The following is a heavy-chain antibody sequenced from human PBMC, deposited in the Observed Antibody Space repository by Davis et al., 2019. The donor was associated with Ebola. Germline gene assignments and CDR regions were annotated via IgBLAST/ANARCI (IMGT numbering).Heavy chain of an antibody. CDR1: GGSINDYY. Sequence: PSETLSLTCTVSGGSINDYYCSWIRQPPGKGLELIGYIYNSGSTDYNPSLRSRVTISVDTSKNQCCLYLNSVTAADTAVYYCAGSPYGSGLYRNWGQGTLATVSS. V-gene: IGHV4-59*01. CDR3: AGSPYGSGLYRN. J-gene: IGHJ4*02. D-gene: IGHD6-19*01. CDR2: IYNSGST.